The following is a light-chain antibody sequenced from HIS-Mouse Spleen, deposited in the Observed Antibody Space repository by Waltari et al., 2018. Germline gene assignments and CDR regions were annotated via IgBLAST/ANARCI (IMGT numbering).Light chain of an antibody. CDR2: EVS. Sequence: QSALTQPASVSGSPGQSITISCTGPSSDVGGYNYVYWYQQHPGKAPKLMIYEVSNRPSGVSNRFSGSKSGNTASLTISGLQAEDEADYYCSSYTSSSTRVFGGGTKLTVL. V-gene: IGLV2-14*01. J-gene: IGLJ3*02. CDR3: SSYTSSSTRV. CDR1: SSDVGGYNY.